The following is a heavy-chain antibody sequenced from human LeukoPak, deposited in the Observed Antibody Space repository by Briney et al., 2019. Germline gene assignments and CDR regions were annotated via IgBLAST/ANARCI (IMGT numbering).Heavy chain of an antibody. Sequence: SQTLSLTCTVSGASISTYYSNCIRQPPRKGLEWLGYIYYSGRTNYNPSLRTRVPMSSNAPNTQFSLKLTSVTAADTGVYYCARRGDTLYWHFDFWGRGTPVPVSS. D-gene: IGHD2-21*02. V-gene: IGHV4-59*01. J-gene: IGHJ2*01. CDR3: ARRGDTLYWHFDF. CDR1: GASISTYY. CDR2: IYYSGRT.